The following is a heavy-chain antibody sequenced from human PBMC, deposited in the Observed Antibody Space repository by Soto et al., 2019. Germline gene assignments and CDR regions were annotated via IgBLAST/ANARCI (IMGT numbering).Heavy chain of an antibody. CDR1: GYSFANYW. CDR2: IYPGDSDT. Sequence: PGESLKISCQGSGYSFANYWIGWVRQMPWKGLEWMGIIYPGDSDTRYSPSFQGQVTISADKSISTAYLQWSSLKASDTAMFYCARVTAVAGNVVASDVWGQGTMVTVS. V-gene: IGHV5-51*01. CDR3: ARVTAVAGNVVASDV. J-gene: IGHJ3*01. D-gene: IGHD6-19*01.